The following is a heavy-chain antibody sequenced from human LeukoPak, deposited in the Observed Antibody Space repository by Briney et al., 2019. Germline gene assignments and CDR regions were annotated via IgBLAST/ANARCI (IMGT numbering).Heavy chain of an antibody. V-gene: IGHV3-21*01. CDR3: ARDIPYYYDSSGYYYVAVYYYYGMDV. D-gene: IGHD3-22*01. CDR1: GFTFSSYS. J-gene: IGHJ6*02. Sequence: GGSLRLSCAASGFTFSSYSMNWVRQAPGKGLEWVSSISSSSSYIYHADSVKGRFTISRDNAKNSLYLQMNSLRAEDTAVYYCARDIPYYYDSSGYYYVAVYYYYGMDVWGQGTTVTVSS. CDR2: ISSSSSYI.